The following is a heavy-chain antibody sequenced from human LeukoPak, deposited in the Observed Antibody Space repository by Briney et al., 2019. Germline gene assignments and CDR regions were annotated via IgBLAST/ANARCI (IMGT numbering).Heavy chain of an antibody. D-gene: IGHD6-19*01. CDR1: IGFFSRYY. J-gene: IGHJ4*02. V-gene: IGHV4-34*01. Sequence: SETQTLTCTVYIGFFSRYYWSWIRQPPGKGLEWSEENNHSGSNNYNPSLKSPITISLDTSKNQFSLKLSSVTAADTAVYYCARGSSGCGDSCLDYWGQGTLVTVSS. CDR3: ARGSSGCGDSCLDY. CDR2: NNHSGSN.